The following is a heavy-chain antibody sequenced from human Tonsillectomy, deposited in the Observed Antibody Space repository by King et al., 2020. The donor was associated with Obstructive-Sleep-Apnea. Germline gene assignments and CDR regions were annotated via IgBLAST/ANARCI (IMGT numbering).Heavy chain of an antibody. CDR1: GFSLSTSGMC. V-gene: IGHV2-70*11. Sequence: VTLKESGPALVKPTQTLTLTCTFSGFSLSTSGMCVSWIRQPPGKALEWLARIDWDDDKYYSTSLKTRHTISKDTSKNQVVLTMTNMDPVDTATYYCARIRGVQQIIDYWGQGTLVTVSS. J-gene: IGHJ4*02. CDR3: ARIRGVQQIIDY. CDR2: IDWDDDK. D-gene: IGHD1-1*01.